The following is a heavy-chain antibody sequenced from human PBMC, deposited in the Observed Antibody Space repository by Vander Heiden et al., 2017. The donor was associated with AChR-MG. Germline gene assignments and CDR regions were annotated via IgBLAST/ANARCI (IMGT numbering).Heavy chain of an antibody. CDR2: ISYEGSNK. J-gene: IGHJ6*02. Sequence: QVQLVESGGGVVQPGRSLRLSCAASGFTFTSYAMHWVRQASGKGLEWVAVISYEGSNKYYADSVKGRFTISRDNSKNTLYLQMNSLRAEDTAVYYCARDLEAVAGPDYYYGMDVWGQGTTVTVSS. CDR3: ARDLEAVAGPDYYYGMDV. V-gene: IGHV3-30-3*01. D-gene: IGHD6-19*01. CDR1: GFTFTSYA.